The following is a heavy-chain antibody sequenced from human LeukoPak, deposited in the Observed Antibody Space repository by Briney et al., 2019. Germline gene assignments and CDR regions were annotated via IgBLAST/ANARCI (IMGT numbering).Heavy chain of an antibody. J-gene: IGHJ4*02. CDR1: GGSISSSSNY. D-gene: IGHD3-22*01. CDR2: IYYSGST. CDR3: ARDSPRYDGHDY. V-gene: IGHV4-39*07. Sequence: SETLSLTCAVSGGSISSSSNYWSWIRQPPGKGLEWIGYIYYSGSTYYNPSLKSRVTISVDTSKNQFSLKLSSVTAADTAVYYCARDSPRYDGHDYWGQGTLVTVSS.